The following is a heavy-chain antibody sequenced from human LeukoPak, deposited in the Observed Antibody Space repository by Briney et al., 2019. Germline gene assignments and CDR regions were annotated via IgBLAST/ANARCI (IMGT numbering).Heavy chain of an antibody. V-gene: IGHV3-30*04. Sequence: GRSLRLSCAASGFTFSNFAMHWVRQAPGKGLEWVGVSFYDGTMQYYSDSVKGRFTISRDNSKDTLYLQMSSLRGEDTAVYYCARDLRGPTEYDSSARDTFDYWGQGTLVTVSS. CDR2: SFYDGTMQ. J-gene: IGHJ4*02. CDR3: ARDLRGPTEYDSSARDTFDY. CDR1: GFTFSNFA. D-gene: IGHD3-22*01.